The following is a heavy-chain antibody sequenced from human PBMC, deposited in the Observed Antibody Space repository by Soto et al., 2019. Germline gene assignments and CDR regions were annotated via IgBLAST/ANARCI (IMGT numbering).Heavy chain of an antibody. CDR3: TRSGRGSSSWYGVY. D-gene: IGHD6-6*01. CDR2: IRSKAYGGTT. CDR1: GFTFGDYA. Sequence: GGSLRLSCTASGFTFGDYAMSWFRQAPGKGLEWVGFIRSKAYGGTTEYAASVKGRFTISRDDSKSIAYLQMNSLKTEDTAVYYCTRSGRGSSSWYGVYWGQGTLVTVSS. J-gene: IGHJ4*02. V-gene: IGHV3-49*03.